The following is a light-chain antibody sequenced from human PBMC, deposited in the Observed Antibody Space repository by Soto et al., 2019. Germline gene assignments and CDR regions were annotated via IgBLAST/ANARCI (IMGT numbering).Light chain of an antibody. J-gene: IGLJ1*01. Sequence: QSVLTQPPSASGSPGQSVTISCTGTSSDVGGYNYVSWYQQHPGKAPKLMIYEVSKRPSGVPDRFSGSKSGNTASLTVSGLEAEHMAFFSFSLYAGCNIFYYFGPGPKFSVL. V-gene: IGLV2-8*01. CDR2: EVS. CDR1: SSDVGGYNY. CDR3: SLYAGCNIFYY.